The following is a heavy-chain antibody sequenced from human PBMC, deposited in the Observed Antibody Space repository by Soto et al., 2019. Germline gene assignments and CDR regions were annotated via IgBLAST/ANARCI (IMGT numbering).Heavy chain of an antibody. D-gene: IGHD3-16*01. CDR2: TYYRFKWYN. CDR3: ALGCPYYESSDSYIDY. J-gene: IGHJ4*01. V-gene: IGHV6-1*01. Sequence: SQTLSLTCAISGDSVSGNSAAWNWIRQSPSRGLEWLGRTYYRFKWYNDYAVSVKSRITVTPDTSKNQFSLHLNSVTPEDTAVYYCALGCPYYESSDSYIDYQGRRSLVTVSA. CDR1: GDSVSGNSAA.